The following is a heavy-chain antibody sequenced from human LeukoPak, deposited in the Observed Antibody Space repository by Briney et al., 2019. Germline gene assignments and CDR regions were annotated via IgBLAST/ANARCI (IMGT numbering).Heavy chain of an antibody. J-gene: IGHJ4*02. V-gene: IGHV3-15*01. CDR2: IRSKTDGETT. CDR1: GLTLSASA. Sequence: GGSLKLSCAASGLTLSASAIHWVRQASGKGLEWVGRIRSKTDGETTDYATPVKGRFTISRDDSKNTLYLQMNSLKTEDTAVYYCTGGTYLFDYWGQGTLVTVSS. CDR3: TGGTYLFDY.